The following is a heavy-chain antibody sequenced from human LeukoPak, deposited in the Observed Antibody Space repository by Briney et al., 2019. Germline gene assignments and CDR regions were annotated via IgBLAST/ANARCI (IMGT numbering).Heavy chain of an antibody. Sequence: GASVKVSCKASGYTFTGYYMHWVRQAPGQGLEWMGWIDPNSGGTNYAQKFQGRVTMTRDTSISTAYMELSRLRSDDTAVYYCASIVDTAMESFDYWGQGTLVTVSS. J-gene: IGHJ4*02. CDR2: IDPNSGGT. D-gene: IGHD5-18*01. V-gene: IGHV1-2*02. CDR1: GYTFTGYY. CDR3: ASIVDTAMESFDY.